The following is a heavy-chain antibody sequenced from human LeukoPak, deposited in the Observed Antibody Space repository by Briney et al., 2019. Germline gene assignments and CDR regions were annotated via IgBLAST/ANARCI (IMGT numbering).Heavy chain of an antibody. CDR3: ARAGGGDIVVVPAAISYFDY. V-gene: IGHV4-34*01. CDR1: GGSFSGYY. D-gene: IGHD2-2*01. Sequence: KPSETLSLTCAVYGGSFSGYYWSWIRQPPGKGLEWIGEINLSGSTNYNPSLKSRVTISVDTSKNQFSLKLSSVTAADTAVYYCARAGGGDIVVVPAAISYFDYWGQGTLVTVSS. CDR2: INLSGST. J-gene: IGHJ4*02.